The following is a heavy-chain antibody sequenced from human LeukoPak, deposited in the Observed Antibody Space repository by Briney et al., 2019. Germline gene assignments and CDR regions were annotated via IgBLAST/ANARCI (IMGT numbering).Heavy chain of an antibody. D-gene: IGHD2-21*01. V-gene: IGHV3-74*01. CDR1: GFTFSSYW. CDR3: ARFSGSSLPGYSGFDP. Sequence: GGSLRLSCAASGFTFSSYWMHWVRQAPGKGLVWVSRINSDGSSTSYADSVKGRFTISRDNAKNTLYLQMNSLRAEDTAVYYCARFSGSSLPGYSGFDPWGQGTLVTVSS. CDR2: INSDGSST. J-gene: IGHJ5*02.